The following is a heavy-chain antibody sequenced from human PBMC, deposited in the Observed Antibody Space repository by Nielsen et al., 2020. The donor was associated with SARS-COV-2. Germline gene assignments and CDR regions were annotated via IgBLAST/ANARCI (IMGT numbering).Heavy chain of an antibody. Sequence: GGSLRLSCAASGFTFSSYGMHWVRQAPGKGLEWVAVIWYDGSNKYYADSVKGRFTISRDNSKNTLYLQMNSLRAEDTAVYYCARTHSGSYFFYFDYWGQGTLVTVSS. CDR1: GFTFSSYG. D-gene: IGHD1-26*01. CDR3: ARTHSGSYFFYFDY. J-gene: IGHJ4*02. V-gene: IGHV3-33*01. CDR2: IWYDGSNK.